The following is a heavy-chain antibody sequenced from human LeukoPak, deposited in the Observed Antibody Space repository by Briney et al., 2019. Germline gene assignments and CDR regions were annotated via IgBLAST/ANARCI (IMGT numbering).Heavy chain of an antibody. D-gene: IGHD3-22*01. V-gene: IGHV3-30*02. J-gene: IGHJ4*02. CDR3: ARSTYYYDSSLGY. Sequence: GGSLRLSCAASGFIFSSYGLHWVRQAPGKGLEWVAFIRYDGSNKYYADSVKGRFTISRDNSKNTVYLQMNSLRAEDTAVYYCARSTYYYDSSLGYWGQGTLVTVSS. CDR1: GFIFSSYG. CDR2: IRYDGSNK.